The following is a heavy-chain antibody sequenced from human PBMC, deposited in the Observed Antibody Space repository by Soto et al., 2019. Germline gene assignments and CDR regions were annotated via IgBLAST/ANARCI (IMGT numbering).Heavy chain of an antibody. Sequence: WGSLRLSCAASGFTFRNYEMHWVRQAPGQGLEYVSGISNNGAHTDYATSVKGRFTISRDNSENTLYLQMGSLRAEDMSLYYCARRGYGSRWPNVYLDVWGKGTTVTVCS. CDR2: ISNNGAHT. D-gene: IGHD6-13*01. CDR3: ARRGYGSRWPNVYLDV. CDR1: GFTFRNYE. J-gene: IGHJ6*03. V-gene: IGHV3-64*01.